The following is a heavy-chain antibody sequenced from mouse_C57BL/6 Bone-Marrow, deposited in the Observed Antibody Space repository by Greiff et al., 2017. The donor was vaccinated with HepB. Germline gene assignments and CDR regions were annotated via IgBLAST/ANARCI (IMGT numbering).Heavy chain of an antibody. D-gene: IGHD4-1*01. Sequence: EVKVVESGGGLVQPKGSLKLSCAASGFSFNTYAMNWVRQAPGKGLEWVARIRSKSNNYATHYADSVKDRFTISRDDSESMLYLQMNNLKTEDTAMYYCVRHGMRWYFDVWGTGTTVTVSS. J-gene: IGHJ1*03. CDR1: GFSFNTYA. CDR3: VRHGMRWYFDV. V-gene: IGHV10-1*01. CDR2: IRSKSNNYAT.